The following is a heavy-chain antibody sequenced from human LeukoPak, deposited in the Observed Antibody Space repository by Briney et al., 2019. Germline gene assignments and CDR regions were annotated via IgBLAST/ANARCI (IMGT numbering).Heavy chain of an antibody. Sequence: GGSLRLSCIASGFIFYDYGMHWVRQGPGKGLEWVSGISWNSGSKGYADSVKGRFTISRDNAKNALYLQMNSLRTEDTALYYCAKDTDYYAGLDAWGQGTTVTVSS. V-gene: IGHV3-9*01. CDR1: GFIFYDYG. CDR2: ISWNSGSK. CDR3: AKDTDYYAGLDA. D-gene: IGHD3-16*01. J-gene: IGHJ6*02.